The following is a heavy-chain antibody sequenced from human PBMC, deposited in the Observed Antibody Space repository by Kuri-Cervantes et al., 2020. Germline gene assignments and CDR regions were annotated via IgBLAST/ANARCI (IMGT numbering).Heavy chain of an antibody. CDR3: ARVIVVVVAATP. Sequence: ASVKVSCKASGYTFTSYYMHWVRQAPGQGLEWMGIINPSGGSTSYAQKFQGRVTMTRDTSTSTVYMELSSVTAADTAVYYCARVIVVVVAATPWGQGTLVTVSS. CDR1: GYTFTSYY. D-gene: IGHD2-15*01. J-gene: IGHJ5*02. V-gene: IGHV1-46*01. CDR2: INPSGGST.